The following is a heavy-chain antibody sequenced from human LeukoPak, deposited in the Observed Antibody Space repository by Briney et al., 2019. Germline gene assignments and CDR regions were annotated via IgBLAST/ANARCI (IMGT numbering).Heavy chain of an antibody. CDR2: IHYTGST. CDR3: ARFRETGVGDYYYAMDV. Sequence: PSETLSLTCTVSSGSISPYYWTWIRQPPGKGLEWLGYIHYTGSTNYNPSLKSRVTISVDTSKNQFSLKLTSVTAADTAVYYCARFRETGVGDYYYAMDVWGQGTTVTVSS. CDR1: SGSISPYY. V-gene: IGHV4-59*08. J-gene: IGHJ6*02. D-gene: IGHD7-27*01.